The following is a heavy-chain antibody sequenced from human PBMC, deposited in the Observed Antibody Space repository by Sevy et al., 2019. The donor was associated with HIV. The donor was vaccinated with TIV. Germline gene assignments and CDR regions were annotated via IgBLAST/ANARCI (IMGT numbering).Heavy chain of an antibody. CDR3: ARLGYCSSTSCPYYYYGMDV. D-gene: IGHD2-2*01. V-gene: IGHV3-7*01. CDR1: GFTFSSYW. CDR2: IKQDGSEK. Sequence: GGSLRLSCAASGFTFSSYWMSWVRQAPGKGLEWVANIKQDGSEKYYVDSVKGRFTISRDKAKNSLYLQMNSLRAEDTAVYYCARLGYCSSTSCPYYYYGMDVWGQGTTVTVSS. J-gene: IGHJ6*02.